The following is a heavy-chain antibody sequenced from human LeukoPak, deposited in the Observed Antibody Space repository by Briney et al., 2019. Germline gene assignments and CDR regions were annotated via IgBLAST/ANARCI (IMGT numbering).Heavy chain of an antibody. Sequence: GGSLRLSCAASGFTFSGYWMHWVRQAPGKGLVWVSRINSDGSSTSYADSVKGRFTISRDNAKNTLYLQMNSLRAEDTAVYYCARDLFWDSSGYFGWYWYFDLWGRGTLVTVSS. CDR1: GFTFSGYW. CDR2: INSDGSST. J-gene: IGHJ2*01. CDR3: ARDLFWDSSGYFGWYWYFDL. D-gene: IGHD3-22*01. V-gene: IGHV3-74*01.